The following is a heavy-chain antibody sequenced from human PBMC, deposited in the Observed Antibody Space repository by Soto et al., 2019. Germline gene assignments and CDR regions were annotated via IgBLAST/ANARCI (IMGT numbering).Heavy chain of an antibody. V-gene: IGHV1-18*01. D-gene: IGHD3-3*01. CDR3: AREVEWLLSQGAFDI. CDR1: GYTFTSYG. Sequence: ASVKVSCKXSGYTFTSYGISWVRQAPGQGLEWMGWISAYNGNTNCAQKLQGRVTMTTDTSTSTAYMELRSLRSDDTAVYYCAREVEWLLSQGAFDIWGQGTMVTVSS. J-gene: IGHJ3*02. CDR2: ISAYNGNT.